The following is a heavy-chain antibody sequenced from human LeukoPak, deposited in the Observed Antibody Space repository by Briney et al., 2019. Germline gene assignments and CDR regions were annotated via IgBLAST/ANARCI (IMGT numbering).Heavy chain of an antibody. D-gene: IGHD5-12*01. V-gene: IGHV3-7*01. J-gene: IGHJ2*01. CDR2: IKEDGSGK. Sequence: PGGSLRLSCAASGFTFNTYWMSWVRQAPGKGLEWVANIKEDGSGKNYMDSVKGRFTISRDNAKTSLYLQMNSLRAEDTAVYYCAREDQWLRLAAWFFDFWGRGTLVTVSS. CDR1: GFTFNTYW. CDR3: AREDQWLRLAAWFFDF.